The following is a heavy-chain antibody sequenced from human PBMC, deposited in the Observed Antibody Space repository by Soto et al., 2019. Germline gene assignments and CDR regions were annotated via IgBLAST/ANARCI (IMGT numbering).Heavy chain of an antibody. CDR1: GDSISSGGYY. CDR3: ARGVATITVDY. J-gene: IGHJ4*02. D-gene: IGHD5-12*01. V-gene: IGHV4-31*03. Sequence: SETLSLTCTVSGDSISSGGYYWSWIRQHPGKGLEWIGYIYYSGSTYYNPSLKSRVTISVDTSKNQFSLKLSSVTAADTAVYYCARGVATITVDYWGQGTLVTVSS. CDR2: IYYSGST.